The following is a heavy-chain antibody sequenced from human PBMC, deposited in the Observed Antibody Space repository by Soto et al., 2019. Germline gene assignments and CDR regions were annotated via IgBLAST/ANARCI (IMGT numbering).Heavy chain of an antibody. D-gene: IGHD5-12*01. V-gene: IGHV1-3*01. J-gene: IGHJ4*02. CDR2: INAGNGNT. Sequence: GASVKVSCKASGYTFTSYAMNWVRQAPGQRLEWMGWINAGNGNTKYSRKFQGRVTITRDTSASTAYMELSSLRSEDTAVYYCARPSRYSGYDLDYWGQGTLVTVSS. CDR3: ARPSRYSGYDLDY. CDR1: GYTFTSYA.